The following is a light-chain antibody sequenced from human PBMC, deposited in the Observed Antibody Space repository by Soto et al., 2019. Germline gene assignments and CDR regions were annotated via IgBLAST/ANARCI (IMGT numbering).Light chain of an antibody. CDR2: GAS. Sequence: EIVMTQSPSTLSVYQGERATLSCRASQSVDINLAWYQKKAGQAPRLLIYGASTRATAIPARFSGSGSGTEFTLTISSLQSEDFAAYYCQQYNNWPLTFAGGTKVDNK. CDR1: QSVDIN. V-gene: IGKV3-15*01. J-gene: IGKJ4*01. CDR3: QQYNNWPLT.